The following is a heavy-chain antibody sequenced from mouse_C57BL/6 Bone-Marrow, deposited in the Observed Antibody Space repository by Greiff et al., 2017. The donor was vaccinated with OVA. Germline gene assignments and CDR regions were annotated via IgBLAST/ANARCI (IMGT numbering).Heavy chain of an antibody. Sequence: QVQLQQPGAELVKPGASVKLSCKASGYTFTSYWMQWVKQRPGQGLEWIGEIDPSDSYTNYNQKFKGKATLTVDTSSSTAYMQLSSLTSEDSAVYYCARRGLRPWFSYWGQGTLVTVSA. CDR2: IDPSDSYT. CDR3: ARRGLRPWFSY. V-gene: IGHV1-50*01. D-gene: IGHD1-2*01. J-gene: IGHJ3*01. CDR1: GYTFTSYW.